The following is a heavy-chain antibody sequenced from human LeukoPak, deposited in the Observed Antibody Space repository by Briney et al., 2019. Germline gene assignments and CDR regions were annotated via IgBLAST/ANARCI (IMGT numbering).Heavy chain of an antibody. CDR1: GYTFTGYY. J-gene: IGHJ4*02. D-gene: IGHD6-13*01. Sequence: ASVKVSCKASGYTFTGYYMHWVRQAPGQGLEWMGGIIPIFGTANYAQKFQGRVTITADESASTAYMELSSLRSEDTAVYYCARAPIAAAGMDYWGQGTLVTVSS. V-gene: IGHV1-69*13. CDR3: ARAPIAAAGMDY. CDR2: IIPIFGTA.